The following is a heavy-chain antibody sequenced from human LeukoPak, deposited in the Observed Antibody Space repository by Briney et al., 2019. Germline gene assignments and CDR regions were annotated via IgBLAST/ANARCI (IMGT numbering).Heavy chain of an antibody. CDR2: INHSGST. CDR1: GGSFSGYY. V-gene: IGHV4-34*01. Sequence: SETLSLTCAVYGGSFSGYYWSWIRQPPGKGLEWIGEINHSGSTNYNPSLKSRVTISVDTSKNQFSLKLSSVTAADTAVYYCARVVVPAIYYMDVWGQGTTVTVSS. J-gene: IGHJ6*03. CDR3: ARVVVPAIYYMDV. D-gene: IGHD2-2*01.